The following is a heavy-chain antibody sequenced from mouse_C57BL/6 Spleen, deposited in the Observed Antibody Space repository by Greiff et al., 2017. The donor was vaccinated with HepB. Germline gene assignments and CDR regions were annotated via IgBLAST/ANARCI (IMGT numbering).Heavy chain of an antibody. CDR1: GYSITSGYY. V-gene: IGHV3-6*01. D-gene: IGHD4-1*01. J-gene: IGHJ4*01. CDR3: ARSGTGDAMDY. CDR2: ISYDGSN. Sequence: VQLQQSGPGLVKPSQSLSLTCSVTGYSITSGYYWNWIRQFPGNKLEWMGYISYDGSNNYNPSLKNRISITRDTSKNQFFLKLNSVTTEDTATYYCARSGTGDAMDYWGQGTSVTVSS.